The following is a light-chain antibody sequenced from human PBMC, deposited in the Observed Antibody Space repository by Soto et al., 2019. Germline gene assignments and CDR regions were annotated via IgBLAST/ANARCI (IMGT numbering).Light chain of an antibody. Sequence: EIVLAQSPGTLSFSPGERATLSCRASQTISSRYLTWYQQKPGQVPRLLIYGASSRATGIPDRFSGSGSGTDFTLTISRLEPEDVAVYYCQHSGNSHGTFGQGTKVDIK. V-gene: IGKV3-20*01. CDR3: QHSGNSHGT. J-gene: IGKJ1*01. CDR1: QTISSRY. CDR2: GAS.